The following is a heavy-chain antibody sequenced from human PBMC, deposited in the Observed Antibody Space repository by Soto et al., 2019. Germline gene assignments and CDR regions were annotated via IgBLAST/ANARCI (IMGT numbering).Heavy chain of an antibody. Sequence: SETLSLTCAVYGGSFSGYYWSWIRQPPGKGLEWIGEINHSGSTNYNPSLKSRVTISVDTSKNQFSLKLSSVTAADTVVYYCARGLSSRTHYYYYMDVWGKGTTVTVSS. CDR3: ARGLSSRTHYYYYMDV. V-gene: IGHV4-34*01. CDR2: INHSGST. D-gene: IGHD3-10*01. J-gene: IGHJ6*03. CDR1: GGSFSGYY.